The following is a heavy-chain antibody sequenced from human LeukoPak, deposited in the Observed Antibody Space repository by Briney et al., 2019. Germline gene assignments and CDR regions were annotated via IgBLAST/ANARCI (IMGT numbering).Heavy chain of an antibody. CDR3: AKDRTFDWLPNDY. CDR2: ISGSGANT. V-gene: IGHV3-23*01. CDR1: GFTFSSYA. D-gene: IGHD3-9*01. J-gene: IGHJ4*02. Sequence: GGSLRLSCAASGFTFSSYAMSWVRQAPGKGPEWVSAISGSGANTYYAGSVKGRFTSSRGNSKNTLYLQMNSLRAEDTAVYYCAKDRTFDWLPNDYWGQGSLVTVSS.